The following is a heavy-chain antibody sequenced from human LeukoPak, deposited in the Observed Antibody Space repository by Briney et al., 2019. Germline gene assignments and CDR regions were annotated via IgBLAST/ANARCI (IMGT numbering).Heavy chain of an antibody. V-gene: IGHV3-11*04. D-gene: IGHD6-13*01. CDR1: GFTFSDYH. Sequence: GGSLRLSCAASGFTFSDYHMSWIRQAPGKGLEWVSYISASSTDIHYPDSVKGRFTISRDNAKNSLYLQMNSLRAEDTAVYYCARDRDSSSWSSRRVGDYFDYWGQGTLVTVSS. CDR2: ISASSTDI. CDR3: ARDRDSSSWSSRRVGDYFDY. J-gene: IGHJ4*02.